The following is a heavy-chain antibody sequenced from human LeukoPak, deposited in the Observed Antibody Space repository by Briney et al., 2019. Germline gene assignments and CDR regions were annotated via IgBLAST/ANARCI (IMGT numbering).Heavy chain of an antibody. V-gene: IGHV3-74*01. D-gene: IGHD3-10*02. CDR1: GFTFTTFW. CDR3: AELGITMIGGV. Sequence: GRSLRLSCATSGFTFTTFWMHWVRQAPGKGLAWVSRINHDGSSTNYADSVKGRFTISRDNAKNTLYLQMNSLRAEDTAVYYCAELGITMIGGVWGKGTTVTISS. J-gene: IGHJ6*04. CDR2: INHDGSST.